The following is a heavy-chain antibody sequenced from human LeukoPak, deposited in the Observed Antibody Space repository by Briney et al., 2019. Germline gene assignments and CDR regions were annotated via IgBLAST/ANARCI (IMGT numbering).Heavy chain of an antibody. D-gene: IGHD6-6*01. Sequence: PSETLSLTXTVSNYSISSGYYWGWIRQPPGKGLEWIGSIYHSGSTYYNPSLKSRVTISVDTSKNQFSLKLSSVTAADTAVYYCARDLSSIARLYYLDYWGQGTLVTVSS. CDR2: IYHSGST. V-gene: IGHV4-38-2*02. CDR3: ARDLSSIARLYYLDY. CDR1: NYSISSGYY. J-gene: IGHJ4*02.